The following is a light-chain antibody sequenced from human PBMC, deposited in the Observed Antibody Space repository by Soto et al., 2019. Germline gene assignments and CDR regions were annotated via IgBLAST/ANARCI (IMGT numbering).Light chain of an antibody. J-gene: IGKJ1*01. CDR3: QHYNCYSEA. CDR1: QTISSW. Sequence: DIQMTQSPSTLSGSVGDRVTITCRASQTISSWLAWYQQKPVKAPKLLIYKASTLKSGVPSRFSGSGSGTEFTLTIISLQPDDVATYYCQHYNCYSEAFGQGTKVDIK. CDR2: KAS. V-gene: IGKV1-5*03.